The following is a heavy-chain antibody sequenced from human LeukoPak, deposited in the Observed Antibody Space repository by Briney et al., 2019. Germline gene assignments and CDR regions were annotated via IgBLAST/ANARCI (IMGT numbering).Heavy chain of an antibody. CDR3: ARVHSLSRPYFDY. V-gene: IGHV1-18*01. CDR2: ISVYVGNT. D-gene: IGHD1-1*01. J-gene: IGHJ4*02. Sequence: ASVKVSCKASGYTFTSYGITWVRQAPGQGLEWMGWISVYVGNTNYSQNFQDRVTMTIDTSTSTAYMELRSLRSDDTAVYYCARVHSLSRPYFDYWGQGTLVTVSS. CDR1: GYTFTSYG.